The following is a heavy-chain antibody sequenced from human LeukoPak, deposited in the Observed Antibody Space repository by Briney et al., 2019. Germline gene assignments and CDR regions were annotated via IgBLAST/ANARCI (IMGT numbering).Heavy chain of an antibody. CDR2: IKSKTDGGTT. Sequence: GGSLRLSCAASGFTFSNAWMSWVRQAPGKGLEWVGRIKSKTDGGTTDYAAPVKGRFTISRDDSKNTLYLQMNSLKTEDTAVYYCTTELWLLSEAFDIWGQGTMVTVSS. D-gene: IGHD5-18*01. CDR1: GFTFSNAW. J-gene: IGHJ3*02. CDR3: TTELWLLSEAFDI. V-gene: IGHV3-15*01.